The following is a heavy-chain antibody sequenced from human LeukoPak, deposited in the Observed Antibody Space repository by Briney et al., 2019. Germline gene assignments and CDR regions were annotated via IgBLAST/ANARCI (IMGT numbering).Heavy chain of an antibody. Sequence: AGGSLRLSCAASGFTFSSHAMSWVRQAPGKGLEWVSGMSGSGGSTYYADSVKGRFTISRDNSKNTLYLQMNTLRAEDTAVYYCAKDREYSYVYDAFDIWGQGTLVTVSS. CDR2: MSGSGGST. CDR1: GFTFSSHA. V-gene: IGHV3-23*01. D-gene: IGHD3-16*01. J-gene: IGHJ3*02. CDR3: AKDREYSYVYDAFDI.